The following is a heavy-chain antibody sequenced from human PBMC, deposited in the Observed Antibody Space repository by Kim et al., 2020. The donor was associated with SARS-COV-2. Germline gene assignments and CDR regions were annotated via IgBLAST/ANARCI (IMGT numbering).Heavy chain of an antibody. J-gene: IGHJ5*02. CDR3: ARGEGSGWYWGGWFDP. D-gene: IGHD6-19*01. V-gene: IGHV1-18*01. Sequence: KFQGRVTMTRDASTTTAYMELRSLRSDDTAVYYCARGEGSGWYWGGWFDPWGQGTLVTVSS.